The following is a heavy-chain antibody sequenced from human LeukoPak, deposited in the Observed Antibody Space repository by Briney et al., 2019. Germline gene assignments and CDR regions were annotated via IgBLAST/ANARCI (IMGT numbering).Heavy chain of an antibody. CDR3: ARDLGVAGTTFDAFDI. D-gene: IGHD1-1*01. CDR1: GYTFIGYG. J-gene: IGHJ3*02. V-gene: IGHV1-18*01. Sequence: RASVKVSCKASGYTFIGYGINWVRQAPGQGLEWMGWISAHNGNTNYAQKLQGRVTMTTDTSTSTAYMELRSLRSDDTAVYYCARDLGVAGTTFDAFDIWGQGTMVTVSS. CDR2: ISAHNGNT.